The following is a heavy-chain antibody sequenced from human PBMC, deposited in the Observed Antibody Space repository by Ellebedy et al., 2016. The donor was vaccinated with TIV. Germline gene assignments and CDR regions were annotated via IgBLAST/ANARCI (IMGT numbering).Heavy chain of an antibody. CDR2: ISAYNGNT. V-gene: IGHV1-18*04. CDR3: ARDGEAGLSTFYYYGMDV. J-gene: IGHJ6*02. CDR1: GYTFTSYG. D-gene: IGHD3-10*01. Sequence: AASVKVSCKASGYTFTSYGISWVRQAPGQGLEWMGWISAYNGNTNYAQNRQGRVTMTRATSTSTAHMALRSLRSDEPAVYYCARDGEAGLSTFYYYGMDVWGQGTTVTVSS.